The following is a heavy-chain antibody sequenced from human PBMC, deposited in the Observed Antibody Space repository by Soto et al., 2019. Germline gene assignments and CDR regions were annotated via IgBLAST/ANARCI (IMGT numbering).Heavy chain of an antibody. CDR1: GFTFSSYA. CDR3: VKERQRISGSIIRAFDL. J-gene: IGHJ3*01. CDR2: ISGSSGST. V-gene: IGHV3-23*01. Sequence: PGGSLRLSCAVSGFTFSSYAMSWVHQAPGKGLEWVSAISGSSGSTYYADSVKGRFTISRDNSKNTLYLQMSSLRTEDTAIYYCVKERQRISGSIIRAFDLWGQGTMVT. D-gene: IGHD1-20*01.